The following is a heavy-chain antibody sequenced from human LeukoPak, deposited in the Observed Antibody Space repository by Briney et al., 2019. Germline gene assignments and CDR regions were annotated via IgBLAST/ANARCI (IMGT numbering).Heavy chain of an antibody. CDR3: VGDVDFYYYGMDV. V-gene: IGHV3-7*04. J-gene: IGHJ6*02. CDR2: IKQDGSEK. CDR1: GFTLSSYW. Sequence: GGSLRLSCAASGFTLSSYWMSWGRQAPGKGLEWVANIKQDGSEKYYVDSVKGRFTISRDNAKNSLYLQMNSLRAEDTAVYYCVGDVDFYYYGMDVWGQGTTVTVSS.